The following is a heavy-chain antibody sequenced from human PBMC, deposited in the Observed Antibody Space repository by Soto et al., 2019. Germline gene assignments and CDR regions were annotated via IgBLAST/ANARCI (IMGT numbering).Heavy chain of an antibody. CDR2: ISGNGGST. V-gene: IGHV3-23*01. CDR1: GFTFSTYV. J-gene: IGHJ4*02. CDR3: AKDHEGSGWPDY. D-gene: IGHD6-19*01. Sequence: EVQLLESGGGLVQPGGSLRLSCAASGFTFSTYVMSWGRHAPGKGLERVSGISGNGGSTYYADSVKGRFNISRDNSENTLYGQMNSLRAGDTGVYYCAKDHEGSGWPDYWGQGTLVTVSS.